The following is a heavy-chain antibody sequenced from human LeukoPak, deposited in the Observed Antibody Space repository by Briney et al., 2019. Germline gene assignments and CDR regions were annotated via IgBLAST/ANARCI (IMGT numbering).Heavy chain of an antibody. CDR1: GFTFSSFA. J-gene: IGHJ4*02. D-gene: IGHD6-13*01. CDR2: ISGSGGST. V-gene: IGHV3-23*01. Sequence: GGSLRLSCAASGFTFSSFAMSWVRQAPGKGLEWVSAISGSGGSTYYADSVKGRFTISRDNSKNTLYLQMNSLRAEDTAVYYCAKDKGRSSGIFGYWGQGTLVTVSS. CDR3: AKDKGRSSGIFGY.